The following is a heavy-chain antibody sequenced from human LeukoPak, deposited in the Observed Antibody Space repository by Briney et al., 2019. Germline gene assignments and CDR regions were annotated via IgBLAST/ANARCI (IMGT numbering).Heavy chain of an antibody. V-gene: IGHV4-61*01. CDR1: GGSISSSSYY. D-gene: IGHD1-26*01. Sequence: SETLSLTCTVSGGSISSSSYYWGWIRQPPGKGLEWIGYIYYTGSTNYNPSLKSRVTMSVDTSKNQFSLSLRSVTAADTAVYYCARDAGLGATTNWFDPWGQGTLVTVSS. J-gene: IGHJ5*02. CDR2: IYYTGST. CDR3: ARDAGLGATTNWFDP.